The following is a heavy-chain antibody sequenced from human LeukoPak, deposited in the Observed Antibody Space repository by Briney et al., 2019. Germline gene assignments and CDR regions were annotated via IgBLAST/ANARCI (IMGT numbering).Heavy chain of an antibody. CDR3: ARDGGDDLN. J-gene: IGHJ4*02. V-gene: IGHV3-48*01. CDR1: GFTFSSYS. CDR2: ISSSSSTI. Sequence: GGSLRLSCAASGFTFSSYSMNWVRQAPGKGLEWLSYISSSSSTIYYADSVKSRFTISRDNAKNSLYLQVNSLRAEDTAVYYCARDGGDDLNWGQGTLVTVSS. D-gene: IGHD2-21*01.